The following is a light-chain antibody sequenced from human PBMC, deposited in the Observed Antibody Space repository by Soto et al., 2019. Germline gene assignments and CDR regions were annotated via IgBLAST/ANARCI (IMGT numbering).Light chain of an antibody. J-gene: IGLJ2*01. Sequence: QSALTQPASVSASPGQSITISCTGTSSDIGAYNSVSWYQQHPGKAPQLMIYDVSYRPSGISSRFSGSKSGNTASLTISGLQADDDADYDCASYTSARILVFGGGTKLTVL. CDR3: ASYTSARILV. V-gene: IGLV2-14*01. CDR2: DVS. CDR1: SSDIGAYNS.